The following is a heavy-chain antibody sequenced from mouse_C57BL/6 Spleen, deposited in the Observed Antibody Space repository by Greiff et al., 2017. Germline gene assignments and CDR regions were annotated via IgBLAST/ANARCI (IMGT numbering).Heavy chain of an antibody. CDR2: ISSGSSTI. J-gene: IGHJ2*01. V-gene: IGHV5-17*01. CDR3: ARGHYGNYFDY. Sequence: EVKLVESGGGLVKPGGSLKLSCAASGFTFSDYGMHWVRQAPEKGLEWVAYISSGSSTIYYADTVKGRFTISRDNAKNTLFLQMTSLRSEDAAMYYCARGHYGNYFDYWGQGTTLTVSS. CDR1: GFTFSDYG. D-gene: IGHD1-1*02.